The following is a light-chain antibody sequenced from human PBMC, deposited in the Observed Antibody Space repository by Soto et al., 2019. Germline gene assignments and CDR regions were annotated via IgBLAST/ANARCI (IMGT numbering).Light chain of an antibody. V-gene: IGKV3-15*01. Sequence: EIVRTQSPSTLSVASGERATLACRARQNLSRNLAWYPQRPGHAPRLLIHGASTRATGVPARFSGSGSGTDFTLTISSLQSEDFAVYSCQQYDRWPHTFGQGTKLQIK. CDR1: QNLSRN. CDR2: GAS. CDR3: QQYDRWPHT. J-gene: IGKJ2*01.